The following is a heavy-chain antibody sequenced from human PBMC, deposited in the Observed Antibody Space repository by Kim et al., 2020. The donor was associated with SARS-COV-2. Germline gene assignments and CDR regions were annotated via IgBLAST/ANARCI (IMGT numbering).Heavy chain of an antibody. J-gene: IGHJ4*02. CDR1: GLTFGDYW. CDR2: TSPDGTGK. V-gene: IGHV3-7*01. D-gene: IGHD1-26*01. Sequence: GGSLRLSCAASGLTFGDYWMNWVRQAPGKGLEWVANTSPDGTGKQYVDSVKGRFTISRDNAKNSLYLQMNNLRVDDTALYYCLGSGTYSYWCLGTLVTVSS. CDR3: LGSGTYSY.